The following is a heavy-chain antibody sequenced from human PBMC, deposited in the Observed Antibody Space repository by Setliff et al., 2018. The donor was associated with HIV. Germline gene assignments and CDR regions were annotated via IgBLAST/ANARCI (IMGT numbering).Heavy chain of an antibody. CDR1: GGSIRSFF. CDR2: IYTSGST. D-gene: IGHD3-10*01. CDR3: ARVRSYGSAYDAFDV. J-gene: IGHJ3*01. Sequence: SETLSLTCTVSGGSIRSFFWSWIRQPPGKGLEWIGHIYTSGSTNYNPSLKSRVTMSVDTSKNQFSLKLSSVTAADTAVYYCARVRSYGSAYDAFDVWGPGAMVTVSS. V-gene: IGHV4-4*08.